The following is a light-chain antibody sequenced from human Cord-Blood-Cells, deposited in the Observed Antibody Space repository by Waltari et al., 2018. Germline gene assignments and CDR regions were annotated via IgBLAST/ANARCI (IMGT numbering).Light chain of an antibody. CDR1: SSDVVGYNY. CDR3: CSYAGSYTWV. J-gene: IGLJ3*02. V-gene: IGLV2-11*01. CDR2: DVS. Sequence: QSALTQPRSVSGSPGQSVTISCTGTSSDVVGYNYVSWYQQHPGNAPKLMIYDVSNRPAGVPERFSCSKSGNTASLTISGLQAEDEADYYCCSYAGSYTWVFGGGTKLTVL.